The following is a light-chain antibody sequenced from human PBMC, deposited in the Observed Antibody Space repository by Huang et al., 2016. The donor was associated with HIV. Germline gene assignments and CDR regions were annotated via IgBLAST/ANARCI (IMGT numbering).Light chain of an antibody. J-gene: IGKJ4*01. CDR3: QQYNNWPLT. Sequence: EIVMTQSPATLSVSPGERATLSCRASQSVSSNLAWYQQKPGKAPRLLIYGASTRATGIPATFSGSGSGTEFTLTISSLQSEDFAVYYCQQYNNWPLTFGGGTKVEI. CDR2: GAS. V-gene: IGKV3-15*01. CDR1: QSVSSN.